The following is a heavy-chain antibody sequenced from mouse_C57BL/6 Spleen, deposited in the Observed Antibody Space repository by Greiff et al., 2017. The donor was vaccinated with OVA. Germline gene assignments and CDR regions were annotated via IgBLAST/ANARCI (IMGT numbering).Heavy chain of an antibody. D-gene: IGHD1-1*01. CDR2: ISYDGSN. V-gene: IGHV3-6*01. J-gene: IGHJ4*01. CDR3: ASYELYAMDY. CDR1: GYSITSGYY. Sequence: EVKLQESGPGLVKPSQSLSLTCSVTGYSITSGYYWNWIRQFPGNKLEWMGYISYDGSNNYNPSLKNRISITRDTSKNQSFLKLNSVTTEDTATYYCASYELYAMDYWGQGTSVTVSS.